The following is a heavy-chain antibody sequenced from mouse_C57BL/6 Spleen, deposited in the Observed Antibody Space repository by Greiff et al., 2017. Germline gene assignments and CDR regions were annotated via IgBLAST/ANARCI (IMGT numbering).Heavy chain of an antibody. V-gene: IGHV1-80*01. J-gene: IGHJ3*01. Sequence: QVQLKESGAELVKPGASVKISCKASGYAFSSYWMNWVKQRPGKGLEWIGQIYPGDGDTNYNGKFKGKATLTADKSSSTAYMQLSSLTSEDSAVYFCARSSDDDWFAYWGQGTLVTVSA. D-gene: IGHD6-1*01. CDR3: ARSSDDDWFAY. CDR2: IYPGDGDT. CDR1: GYAFSSYW.